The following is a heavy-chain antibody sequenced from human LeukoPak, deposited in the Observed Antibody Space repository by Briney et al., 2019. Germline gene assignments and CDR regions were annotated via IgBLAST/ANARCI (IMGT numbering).Heavy chain of an antibody. V-gene: IGHV4-31*03. CDR2: IYYSGST. Sequence: SQTLSLTCTVSGGSISSGGYYWSWIRQHPGKGLEWIGYIYYSGSTYYNPSLKRRITISVDTSKNQISLKLSSVTAADTAVYYCARSNDYVWGSYLYYYYYMDVWGKGTTVTVSS. D-gene: IGHD3-16*02. CDR3: ARSNDYVWGSYLYYYYYMDV. J-gene: IGHJ6*03. CDR1: GGSISSGGYY.